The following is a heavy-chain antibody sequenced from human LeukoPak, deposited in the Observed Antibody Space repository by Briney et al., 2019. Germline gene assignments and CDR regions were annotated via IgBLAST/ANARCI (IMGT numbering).Heavy chain of an antibody. J-gene: IGHJ4*02. CDR3: GRAFPPLRTAAAGDY. V-gene: IGHV3-21*01. D-gene: IGHD6-13*01. Sequence: GGSLRLSCTGSGFTFSDCDMNWSRQAPGKGLEWVSSISYRTSHIYYADSVKGRFTISRDNAKNSLYLQMDSLRAEDTAVYFCGRAFPPLRTAAAGDYWGQGTLVTLSS. CDR2: ISYRTSHI. CDR1: GFTFSDCD.